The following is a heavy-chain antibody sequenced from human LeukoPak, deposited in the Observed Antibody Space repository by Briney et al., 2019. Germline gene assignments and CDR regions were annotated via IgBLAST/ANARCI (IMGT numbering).Heavy chain of an antibody. J-gene: IGHJ4*02. Sequence: SETLSLTCAVYGGSFSGYYRSWIRQPPGKGLEWIGEINHSGSTNYNPSLKSRVTISVDTSKNQFSLKLSSVTAADTAVYYCARGPHAVEDYDIDYWGQGTLVTVSS. D-gene: IGHD4-17*01. CDR1: GGSFSGYY. V-gene: IGHV4-34*01. CDR3: ARGPHAVEDYDIDY. CDR2: INHSGST.